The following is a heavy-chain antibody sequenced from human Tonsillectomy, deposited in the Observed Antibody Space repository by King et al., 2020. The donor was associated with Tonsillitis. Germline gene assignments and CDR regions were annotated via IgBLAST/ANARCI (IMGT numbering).Heavy chain of an antibody. Sequence: VQLVESGGGLVQPGGSLRLSCAASGFTFSSYAMSWVRQAPGKGLEWVTVISGSGGTTYYADSVKGRFTISRDNSKNTLYLQMNSLRADDTAVYYCAQDIPFGVTYYYGSGGQNHLDYWGQGTLVTVSS. CDR2: ISGSGGTT. CDR3: AQDIPFGVTYYYGSGGQNHLDY. D-gene: IGHD3-10*01. CDR1: GFTFSSYA. V-gene: IGHV3-23*04. J-gene: IGHJ4*02.